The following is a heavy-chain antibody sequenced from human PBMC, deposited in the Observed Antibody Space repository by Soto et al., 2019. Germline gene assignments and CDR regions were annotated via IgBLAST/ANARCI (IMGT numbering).Heavy chain of an antibody. D-gene: IGHD3-10*01. J-gene: IGHJ3*02. CDR3: ARAPSSRMVGGVIIPDALDI. CDR1: GFTVSSNY. V-gene: IGHV3-53*04. CDR2: VYSGGIT. Sequence: GGYLRLCCAASGFTVSSNYMSWVRHAPRKGLEGVSGVYSGGITYYADSGKGRFTISRHNSKNTLYLQLNSLRAEDKAVYYSARAPSSRMVGGVIIPDALDIWGQRTLVTV.